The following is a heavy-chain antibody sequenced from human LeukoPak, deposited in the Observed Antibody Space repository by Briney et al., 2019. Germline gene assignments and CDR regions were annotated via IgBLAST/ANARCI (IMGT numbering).Heavy chain of an antibody. CDR3: ARGQSGYDPYYYYYMDV. J-gene: IGHJ6*03. Sequence: PSKTLSLTCTVSGGSISSYYWSWIRQPPGKGLEWIGYIYYSGSTNYNPSLKSRVTISVDTSKNQFSLKLSSVTAADTAVYYCARGQSGYDPYYYYYMDVWGKGTTVTVSS. CDR2: IYYSGST. D-gene: IGHD5-12*01. V-gene: IGHV4-59*01. CDR1: GGSISSYY.